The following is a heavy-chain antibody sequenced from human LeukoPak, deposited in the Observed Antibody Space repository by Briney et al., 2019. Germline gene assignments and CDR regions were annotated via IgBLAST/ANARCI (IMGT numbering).Heavy chain of an antibody. CDR1: GFTFSTYA. D-gene: IGHD3-16*02. J-gene: IGHJ4*02. V-gene: IGHV3-23*01. CDR2: ISGSGANT. Sequence: GGSLRLSCAASGFTFSTYAMSWVRQAPGKGLEWVSTISGSGANTYYADSVRGRFTISRDNSKNTLYLHTNSLRAEDTAVYYCAKGRAGYTNPYYFDYWGQGTLVTVSS. CDR3: AKGRAGYTNPYYFDY.